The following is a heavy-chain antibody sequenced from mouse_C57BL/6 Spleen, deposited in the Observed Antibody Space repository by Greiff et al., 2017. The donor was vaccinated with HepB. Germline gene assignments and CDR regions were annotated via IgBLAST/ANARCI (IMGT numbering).Heavy chain of an antibody. J-gene: IGHJ2*01. CDR1: GYTFTSYW. D-gene: IGHD2-3*01. CDR2: IDPSDSET. Sequence: QVQLQQPGAELVRPGSSVKLSCKASGYTFTSYWMHWVKQRPIQGLEWIGNIDPSDSETHYNQKFKDKATLTVDKSSSTAYMQLSSLTSEDSAVDERARSDDGYLYYFDYWGQGTTLTVSS. V-gene: IGHV1-52*01. CDR3: ARSDDGYLYYFDY.